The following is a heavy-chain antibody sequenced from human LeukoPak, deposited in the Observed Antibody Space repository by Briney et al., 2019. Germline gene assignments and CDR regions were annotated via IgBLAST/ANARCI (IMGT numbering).Heavy chain of an antibody. J-gene: IGHJ4*02. CDR1: GFTFSSYW. CDR3: ARHSDYGGNSWYFDY. V-gene: IGHV3-7*05. CDR2: IKQDGSEK. D-gene: IGHD4-23*01. Sequence: GGSLRLSCAASGFTFSSYWMTWVRQAPGKGLEWVANIKQDGSEKHYVDSVKGRFTISRDNAKNTLYLQLNSLRAEDTAVYYCARHSDYGGNSWYFDYWGQGTLVTVSS.